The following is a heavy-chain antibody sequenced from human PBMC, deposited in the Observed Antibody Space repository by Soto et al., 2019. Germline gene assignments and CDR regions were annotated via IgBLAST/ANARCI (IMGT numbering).Heavy chain of an antibody. CDR3: AAERYYDSSPTYYYYGMDV. V-gene: IGHV1-69*02. D-gene: IGHD3-22*01. Sequence: SVKVSCKASGGTFSSYTISWVRQAPGQGLEWMGRIIPILGIANYAQKFQERVTITRDMSTSTAYMELSSLRSEDTAVYYCAAERYYDSSPTYYYYGMDVWGQGTTVTVSS. CDR2: IIPILGIA. CDR1: GGTFSSYT. J-gene: IGHJ6*02.